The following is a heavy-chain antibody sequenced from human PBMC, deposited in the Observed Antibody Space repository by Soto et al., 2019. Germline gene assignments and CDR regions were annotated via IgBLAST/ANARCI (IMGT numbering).Heavy chain of an antibody. Sequence: SETLSLTCTVSGGSMSYYYWSWIRQPPGKGLEWIGYIYYSGNTNYNPSLKSRVTISVDTSKNQFSLRMTSGSAADTAVYYCARSTYYDGSSGFYQFDYWGQGTLVTVSS. D-gene: IGHD3-22*01. CDR1: GGSMSYYY. CDR2: IYYSGNT. V-gene: IGHV4-59*01. J-gene: IGHJ4*02. CDR3: ARSTYYDGSSGFYQFDY.